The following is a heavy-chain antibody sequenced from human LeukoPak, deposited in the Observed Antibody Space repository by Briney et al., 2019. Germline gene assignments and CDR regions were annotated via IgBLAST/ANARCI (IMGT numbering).Heavy chain of an antibody. CDR2: FMPEFDSA. CDR1: GGTFSSYA. V-gene: IGHV1-69*13. J-gene: IGHJ4*02. D-gene: IGHD1-1*01. Sequence: ASVKVSCKASGGTFSSYAISWVRQAPGQGLEWMGSFMPEFDSANYEEKFQGRATFSADVSTSTTYLELTSLTSEDTAVYYCAALGVAATVHFFHFWGQGSLVTVSS. CDR3: AALGVAATVHFFHF.